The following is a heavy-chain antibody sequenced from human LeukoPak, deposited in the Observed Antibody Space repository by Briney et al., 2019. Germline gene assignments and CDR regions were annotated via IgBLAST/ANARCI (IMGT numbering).Heavy chain of an antibody. D-gene: IGHD1-26*01. J-gene: IGHJ5*02. Sequence: SETLSLTCTVSGGSISSNNYYWDWIRQPPGKGLEWIGSIYYSGSTYYNPSLKSRVTISVDTSKNQFSLKLSSVTAADTAVYYCARVSYSGRGFDPWGQGTLVTVSS. V-gene: IGHV4-39*01. CDR2: IYYSGST. CDR1: GGSISSNNYY. CDR3: ARVSYSGRGFDP.